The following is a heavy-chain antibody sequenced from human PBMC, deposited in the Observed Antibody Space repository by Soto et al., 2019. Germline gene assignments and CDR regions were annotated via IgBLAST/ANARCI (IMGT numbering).Heavy chain of an antibody. D-gene: IGHD2-8*01. CDR3: SKDSVLMVYAPEVPTPSGWFDP. Sequence: PGGSLRLSCAASGFTFSSFAMGWVRQAPGKGLEWVSVIFGGGDYAYYAESVKGRFTISRDNSKNTLYLQMNSLRAEDTAVYYCSKDSVLMVYAPEVPTPSGWFDPWSQGTLVTVSS. J-gene: IGHJ5*02. CDR1: GFTFSSFA. V-gene: IGHV3-23*01. CDR2: IFGGGDYA.